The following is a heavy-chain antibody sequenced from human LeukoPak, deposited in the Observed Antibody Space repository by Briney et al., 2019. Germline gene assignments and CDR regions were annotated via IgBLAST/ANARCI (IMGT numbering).Heavy chain of an antibody. J-gene: IGHJ4*02. V-gene: IGHV3-30*03. CDR3: ARGPPTSRSGAHFDY. CDR2: ISYSGNNY. Sequence: GGSLRLSCAASGFTFSSYGIHWVRQAPGEGLQWVAFISYSGNNYYYADSVKGRFIISRDDSKNTLYVEMNSLRLDDTAIYYCARGPPTSRSGAHFDYWGQGSLVTVSP. D-gene: IGHD5-12*01. CDR1: GFTFSSYG.